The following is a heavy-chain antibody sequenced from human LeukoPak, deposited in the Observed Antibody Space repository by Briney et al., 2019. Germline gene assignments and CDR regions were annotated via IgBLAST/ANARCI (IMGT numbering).Heavy chain of an antibody. CDR2: IYTSGST. CDR3: ARAGVGATAFYY. V-gene: IGHV4-61*02. CDR1: GGSISSGSYY. J-gene: IGHJ4*02. Sequence: PSETLSLTCTVSGGSISSGSYYWSWIRQPAGKGLEWIGRIYTSGSTNYNPSLKSRVTISVDTSKNQFSLKLSSVTAADTAVYYCARAGVGATAFYYWGQGTLVTVSS. D-gene: IGHD1-26*01.